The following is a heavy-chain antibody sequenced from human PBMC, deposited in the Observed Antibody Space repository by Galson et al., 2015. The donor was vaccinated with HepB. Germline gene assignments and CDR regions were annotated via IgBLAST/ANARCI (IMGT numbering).Heavy chain of an antibody. CDR1: GFTFSSSS. CDR3: ARGPSLHHYGWGGPRR. Sequence: SLRLSCAVSGFTFSSSSMHWVRQAPGRGLEWVSSITASSSFIHYADSAKGRFTTSRDNSKNSLFLQMNSLRAQDTAVYYCARGPSLHHYGWGGPRRWGQGTLVTVSS. J-gene: IGHJ4*02. V-gene: IGHV3-21*01. CDR2: ITASSSFI. D-gene: IGHD3-10*01.